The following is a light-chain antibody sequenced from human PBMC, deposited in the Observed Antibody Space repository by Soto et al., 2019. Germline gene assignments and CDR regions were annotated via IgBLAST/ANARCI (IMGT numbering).Light chain of an antibody. J-gene: IGKJ1*01. CDR3: QQYGSSPLT. CDR2: GAS. CDR1: QSVSSSY. Sequence: EIVLTQSPGTLSLSPGERATLSCRASQSVSSSYLAWYQQKPGQAPRLLFSGASTRATGIPDRFSGSGSGTDFTLTISRLEPEACAVYYCQQYGSSPLTFGQGSKVEIK. V-gene: IGKV3-20*01.